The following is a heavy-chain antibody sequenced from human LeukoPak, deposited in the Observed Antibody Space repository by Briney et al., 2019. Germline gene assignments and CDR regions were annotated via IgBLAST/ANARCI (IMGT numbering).Heavy chain of an antibody. V-gene: IGHV4-59*01. Sequence: SETLSLTCTVSGGSISSYYWSWIRQPPGKGLEWIGYIYYSGSTNYNPSLKGRVTISVDTSKNQFSLKLSSVTAADTAVYYCARGTQEARHYMDVWGKGTTVTVSS. CDR3: ARGTQEARHYMDV. J-gene: IGHJ6*03. CDR1: GGSISSYY. CDR2: IYYSGST. D-gene: IGHD6-6*01.